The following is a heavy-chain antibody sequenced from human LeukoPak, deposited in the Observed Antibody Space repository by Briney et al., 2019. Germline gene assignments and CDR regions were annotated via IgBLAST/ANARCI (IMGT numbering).Heavy chain of an antibody. J-gene: IGHJ3*02. CDR1: GFTFRNHW. D-gene: IGHD5-24*01. Sequence: GGSLRLSCVGSGFTFRNHWVNWVRQSPRKGLEWVANIKPDGIDKYYVDSARGRFTVSRDNAKNSAFLQMNSLRAEDTAIYYCATISAQTFDIWGQGTLVPVSS. CDR3: ATISAQTFDI. CDR2: IKPDGIDK. V-gene: IGHV3-7*01.